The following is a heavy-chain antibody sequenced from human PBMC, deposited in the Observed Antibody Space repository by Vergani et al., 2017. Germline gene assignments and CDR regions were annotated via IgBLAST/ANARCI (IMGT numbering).Heavy chain of an antibody. CDR3: AKEWSHAFDI. V-gene: IGHV3-9*01. D-gene: IGHD2-15*01. J-gene: IGHJ3*02. CDR1: GFTFSSYA. Sequence: EVQLLESGGGLVQPGGSLRLSCAASGFTFSSYAMSWVRQAPGKGLGWVSGISCNSGSICYADSVKGRFTISRDNAKNSLYLQMNSLRAEDTALYYCAKEWSHAFDIWGQGTMVTVSS. CDR2: ISCNSGSI.